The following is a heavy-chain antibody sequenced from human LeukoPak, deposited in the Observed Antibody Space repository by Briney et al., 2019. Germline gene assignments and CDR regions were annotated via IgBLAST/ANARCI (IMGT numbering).Heavy chain of an antibody. D-gene: IGHD4-23*01. V-gene: IGHV4-39*01. CDR2: IYYSGST. J-gene: IGHJ6*03. CDR1: GGSISSSSYY. CDR3: ARGSYGGNSFGRYYYYYIDV. Sequence: PSETLSLTCTVSGGSISSSSYYWGWIRQPPGKGLEWIGSIYYSGSTYYNPSLKSRVIISVDTSKNQFSLKLSSVTAADTAVYYCARGSYGGNSFGRYYYYYIDVWGKGTAVTVSS.